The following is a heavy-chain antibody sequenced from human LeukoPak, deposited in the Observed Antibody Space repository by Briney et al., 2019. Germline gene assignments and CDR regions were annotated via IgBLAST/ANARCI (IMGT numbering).Heavy chain of an antibody. CDR2: IYYSGST. V-gene: IGHV4-61*01. CDR3: ARVPSGWYWFDP. CDR1: GGSISSGSYY. J-gene: IGHJ5*02. Sequence: PSETLSLTCTVSGGSISSGSYYWSWIRQPPGKGLEWIGYIYYSGSTNYNPSLKSRVTISVDTSKNQFSLKLSSVTAADTAVYYCARVPSGWYWFDPWGQGTLVTVSS. D-gene: IGHD6-19*01.